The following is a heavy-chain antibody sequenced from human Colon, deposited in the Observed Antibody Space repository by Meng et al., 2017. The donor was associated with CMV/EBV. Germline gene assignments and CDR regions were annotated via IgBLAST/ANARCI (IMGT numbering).Heavy chain of an antibody. CDR3: VRAGDGGSYLGY. J-gene: IGHJ4*02. CDR1: GFTFSNYW. Sequence: GESLKISCAASGFTFSNYWMHWVRQAPGKGLVWVSRINSDGTTISYADSVRGRFTISRDNAKNTLSLQMNSLRAEDTAVYYCVRAGDGGSYLGYWGQGDLVTVSS. CDR2: INSDGTTI. V-gene: IGHV3-74*01. D-gene: IGHD1-26*01.